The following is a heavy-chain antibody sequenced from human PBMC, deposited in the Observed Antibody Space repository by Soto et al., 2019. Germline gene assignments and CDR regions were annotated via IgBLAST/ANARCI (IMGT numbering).Heavy chain of an antibody. CDR1: GYSISSSNW. D-gene: IGHD1-26*01. Sequence: QVQLQESGPGLVKPSDTLSLTCAVSGYSISSSNWWGWIRQPPGKGLEWIGYLYYSGTTYYNPSLKSLVTMSVDTSENQFSLKLTSVTAVDTAVYYCARREIQGPIDYWGQGTLVTVSS. CDR3: ARREIQGPIDY. J-gene: IGHJ4*02. CDR2: LYYSGTT. V-gene: IGHV4-28*01.